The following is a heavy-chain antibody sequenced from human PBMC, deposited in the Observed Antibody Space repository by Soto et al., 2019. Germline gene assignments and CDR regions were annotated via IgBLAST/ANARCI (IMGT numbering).Heavy chain of an antibody. CDR3: ARDPPPLDYYDSSAAPYYFDY. CDR1: GYTFTSYY. D-gene: IGHD3-22*01. CDR2: INPSGGST. J-gene: IGHJ4*02. V-gene: IGHV1-46*01. Sequence: ASVKVSCKASGYTFTSYYMHWVRQAPGQGLEWMGIINPSGGSTSYAQKFQGRVTMTRDTSTSTVYMELSSLRSEDTAVYYCARDPPPLDYYDSSAAPYYFDYWGQGTLVTVSS.